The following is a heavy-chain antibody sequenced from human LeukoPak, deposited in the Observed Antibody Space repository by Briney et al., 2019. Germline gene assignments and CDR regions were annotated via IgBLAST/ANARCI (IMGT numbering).Heavy chain of an antibody. CDR2: IYSSGTT. V-gene: IGHV4-61*02. CDR3: ARGRWIYGPGSYSFNWFDP. D-gene: IGHD3-10*01. J-gene: IGHJ5*02. Sequence: SETLSLTCSVSGASISSDNYYWTWIRQPAGKGLEWIGRIYSSGTTSYNPSLRSRLTISLDTSKNQFSLKLTSVTAADTAVYYCARGRWIYGPGSYSFNWFDPWGQGTLVTVSS. CDR1: GASISSDNYY.